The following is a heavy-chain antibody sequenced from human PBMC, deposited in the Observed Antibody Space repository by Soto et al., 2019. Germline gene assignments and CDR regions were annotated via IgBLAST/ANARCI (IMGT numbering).Heavy chain of an antibody. CDR3: ARDPEYSYGFDY. J-gene: IGHJ4*02. CDR2: IYYSGST. CDR1: GGSISSGGYY. Sequence: PSETLSLTCTVSGGSISSGGYYWSWIRQHPGKGLEWIGYIYYSGSTYYNPSLKSRVTISVDTSKNQFSLKLSSVTAADTAVYYCARDPEYSYGFDYWGQGTLVTVSS. D-gene: IGHD5-18*01. V-gene: IGHV4-31*03.